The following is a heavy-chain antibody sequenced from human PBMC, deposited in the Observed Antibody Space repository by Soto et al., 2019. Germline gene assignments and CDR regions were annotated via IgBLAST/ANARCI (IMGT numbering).Heavy chain of an antibody. CDR3: ARQGTTVTTTYGMDV. CDR1: GYSFTSYW. V-gene: IGHV5-10-1*01. Sequence: EVQLVQSGAEVKKPGESLRISCKGSGYSFTSYWISWVRQMPGKDLEWMGRIDPSDSYTNYSPSFQGHVTISADKSIRTAYLQWSSLKASDTAMYYCARQGTTVTTTYGMDVWGQGTTDTVSS. D-gene: IGHD4-17*01. CDR2: IDPSDSYT. J-gene: IGHJ6*02.